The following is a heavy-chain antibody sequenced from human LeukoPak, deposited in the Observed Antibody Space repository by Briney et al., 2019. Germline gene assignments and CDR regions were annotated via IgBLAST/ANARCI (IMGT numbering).Heavy chain of an antibody. Sequence: SETLSLTCSVSGVSMSPYFWSWIRQSPGKGLEWLGYVYHSGNTKYNPSLSSRLAISVDTSNNQLSLELTSLTAADTAVYYCARGRGIGEGNYFVHWGRGSLVTVSS. J-gene: IGHJ4*02. CDR1: GVSMSPYF. D-gene: IGHD3-9*01. CDR2: VYHSGNT. V-gene: IGHV4-59*01. CDR3: ARGRGIGEGNYFVH.